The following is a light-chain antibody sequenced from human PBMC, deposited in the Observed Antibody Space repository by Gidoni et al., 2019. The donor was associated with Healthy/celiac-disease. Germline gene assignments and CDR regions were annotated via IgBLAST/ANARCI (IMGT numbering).Light chain of an antibody. J-gene: IGKJ4*01. V-gene: IGKV1-39*01. CDR3: KQSYSTLFT. CDR1: QSISTF. CDR2: AAS. Sequence: DIQMTQSPSSLSASVGDRVTITCRASQSISTFLNCYQQKPGQAPKLLIYAASSLQSGVPSRFSGSGSGTDFTLTISSLQPEDFATYYCKQSYSTLFTFGGGTKVEIK.